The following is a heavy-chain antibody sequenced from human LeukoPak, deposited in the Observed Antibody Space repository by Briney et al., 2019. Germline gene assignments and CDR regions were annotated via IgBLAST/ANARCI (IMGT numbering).Heavy chain of an antibody. V-gene: IGHV4-30-4*08. D-gene: IGHD3-22*01. CDR1: GGSISSGDYY. J-gene: IGHJ4*02. CDR3: ARGYYYDSSGSFDY. Sequence: PSETLSLTCTVSGGSISSGDYYWSWIRQPPGKGLEWIGYIYYSGSTYYNPSLKSRVTISVDTSKNQFSLKLSSMTAADTAVYYCARGYYYDSSGSFDYWGQGTLVTVSS. CDR2: IYYSGST.